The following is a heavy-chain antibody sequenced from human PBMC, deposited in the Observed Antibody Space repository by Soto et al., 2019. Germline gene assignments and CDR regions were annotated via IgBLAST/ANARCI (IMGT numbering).Heavy chain of an antibody. J-gene: IGHJ6*02. V-gene: IGHV3-30-3*01. Sequence: QVQLVESGGGVVQPGMSLRLSCAASGFTFSTYAMHWVRQAPGKGLEWVAVISKDGSNKYHADSVKGRFTISRDNSKNTLYLQMNSLRAEDTAVYYCARVRSRVRLSYYYGMDVWGQGTTVTVSS. CDR1: GFTFSTYA. CDR2: ISKDGSNK. CDR3: ARVRSRVRLSYYYGMDV.